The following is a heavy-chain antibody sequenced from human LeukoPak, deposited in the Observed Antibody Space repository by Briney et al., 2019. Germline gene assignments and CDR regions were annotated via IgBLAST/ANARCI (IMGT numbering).Heavy chain of an antibody. CDR3: ARGALRMIVVVNPLLIY. D-gene: IGHD3-22*01. Sequence: ASVKVSCKASGYTFTGYYMHWVRQAPGQGLERMGWINPNSGGTNYAQKFQGRVTMTRDTSISTACMELSRLRSDDTAVYYCARGALRMIVVVNPLLIYWGQGTLVTVSS. V-gene: IGHV1-2*02. J-gene: IGHJ4*02. CDR1: GYTFTGYY. CDR2: INPNSGGT.